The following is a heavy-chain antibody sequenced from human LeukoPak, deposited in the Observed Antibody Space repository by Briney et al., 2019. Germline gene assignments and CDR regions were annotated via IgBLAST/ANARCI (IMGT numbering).Heavy chain of an antibody. J-gene: IGHJ4*02. CDR2: IRSKVYGGTP. V-gene: IGHV3-49*04. Sequence: GVLRLSCTASGFTFGDYAMTWVRQAPGKGLEWVSFIRSKVYGGTPEYAASVKGRFTISRDDSKGIAYLQMNSLKTEDTAMYYCTRDQTPYYWGQGTLVTVSS. CDR1: GFTFGDYA. CDR3: TRDQTPYY.